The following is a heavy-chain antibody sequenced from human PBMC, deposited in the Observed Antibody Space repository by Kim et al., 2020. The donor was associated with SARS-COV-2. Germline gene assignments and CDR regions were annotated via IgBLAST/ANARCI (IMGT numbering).Heavy chain of an antibody. D-gene: IGHD6-19*01. V-gene: IGHV4-34*01. CDR1: GGSFSGYY. CDR2: INHSGST. Sequence: SETLSLTCAVYGGSFSGYYWSWIRQPPGKGLEWIGEINHSGSTNYNPSLKSRVTISVDTSKNQFSLKLSSVTAADTAVYYCARASPSYIAVAGTPFDYWG. J-gene: IGHJ4*01. CDR3: ARASPSYIAVAGTPFDY.